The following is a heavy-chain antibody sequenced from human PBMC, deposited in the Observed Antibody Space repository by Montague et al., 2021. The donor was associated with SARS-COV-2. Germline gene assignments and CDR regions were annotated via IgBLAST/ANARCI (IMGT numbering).Heavy chain of an antibody. Sequence: SETLSLTCTVSGGSISSSGYYWGWIRQPPGKGLEWIGSIYYSGSTYYNPSLKSRVTKSVDTSKNQFSLKLSSVAAADTAVYYCARFPTSYYYDSKAAPATPDAFDIWGQGTMVTVSS. CDR1: GGSISSSGYY. CDR2: IYYSGST. J-gene: IGHJ3*02. D-gene: IGHD3-22*01. V-gene: IGHV4-39*01. CDR3: ARFPTSYYYDSKAAPATPDAFDI.